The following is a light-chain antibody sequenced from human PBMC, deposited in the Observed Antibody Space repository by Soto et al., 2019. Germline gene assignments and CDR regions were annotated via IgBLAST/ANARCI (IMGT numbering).Light chain of an antibody. J-gene: IGKJ4*01. V-gene: IGKV3-15*01. CDR1: QSVTSRY. CDR2: GAS. CDR3: QQYNNWPPMLT. Sequence: IVLTQSPGTLSLYPGERATLSCRASQSVTSRYLAWYQQKPGQSPRLLIFGASIRATGIPARFSGSGSGTEFTLTISSLQSEDFAVYYCQQYNNWPPMLTFGGGTKVDIK.